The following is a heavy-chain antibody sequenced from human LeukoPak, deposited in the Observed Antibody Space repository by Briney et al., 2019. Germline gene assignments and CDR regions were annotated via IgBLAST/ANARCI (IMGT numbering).Heavy chain of an antibody. CDR1: GGTFSSYA. CDR2: IIPIFGTA. Sequence: SVKVSCKASGGTFSSYAIRWVRQAPGQGLEWMGGIIPIFGTANYAQKFQGRVTITADESTSTAYMELSSLRSEDTAVYYCARSYSGYDEFYDYWGQGTLVTVSS. V-gene: IGHV1-69*13. J-gene: IGHJ4*02. D-gene: IGHD5-12*01. CDR3: ARSYSGYDEFYDY.